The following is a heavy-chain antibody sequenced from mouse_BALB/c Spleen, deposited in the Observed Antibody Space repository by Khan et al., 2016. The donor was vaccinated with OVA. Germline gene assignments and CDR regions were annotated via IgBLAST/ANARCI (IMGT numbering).Heavy chain of an antibody. V-gene: IGHV14-3*02. D-gene: IGHD1-2*01. CDR3: SYSLLPYAMDY. J-gene: IGHJ4*01. CDR1: GFNIKDTY. CDR2: IDPANGNT. Sequence: VQLQQSGAELVKPGASVKLSCIVSGFNIKDTYMHWVKQRPDQGLDWIGRIDPANGNTKYEPKFQGKATLTADTSSNTDYLQLSSLTSEDTAVYYCSYSLLPYAMDYWRQETSVTVSS.